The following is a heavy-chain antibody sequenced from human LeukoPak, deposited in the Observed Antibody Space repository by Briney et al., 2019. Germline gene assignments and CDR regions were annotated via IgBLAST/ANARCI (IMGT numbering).Heavy chain of an antibody. J-gene: IGHJ5*02. CDR2: IRSKANSYAT. CDR1: GFTFSGSA. Sequence: GGSLRLSCAASGFTFSGSAMHWGRQASGKGLGWVGRIRSKANSYATAYAASVKGRFTISRDDSKNTAYLQMNSLKTEDTAVYYCTRTPYSGTEPWGQGTLVTVSS. D-gene: IGHD1-26*01. V-gene: IGHV3-73*01. CDR3: TRTPYSGTEP.